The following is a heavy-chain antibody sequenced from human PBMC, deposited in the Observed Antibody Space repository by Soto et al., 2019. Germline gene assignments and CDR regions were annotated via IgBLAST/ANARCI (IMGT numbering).Heavy chain of an antibody. CDR2: IIPIFDTT. V-gene: IGHV1-69*06. Sequence: GASVKVSCKISGGTFSPYGVSWVPQAPGQGLEWMGKIIPIFDTTNYAQKFQGRLTITADTSRRTAYMEVSSLRSEDTAVYYGAREGRLTGPDGFDSWGEGSLVTVCS. J-gene: IGHJ4*02. D-gene: IGHD1-20*01. CDR3: AREGRLTGPDGFDS. CDR1: GGTFSPYG.